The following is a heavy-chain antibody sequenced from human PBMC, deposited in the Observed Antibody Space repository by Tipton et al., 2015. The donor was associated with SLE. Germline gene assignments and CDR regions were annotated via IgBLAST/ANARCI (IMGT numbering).Heavy chain of an antibody. J-gene: IGHJ5*02. CDR2: IYYSGST. D-gene: IGHD3-3*01. V-gene: IGHV4-30-4*08. CDR1: GGSISSGDYY. CDR3: ARLVSITIFGVVIMRDNWFDP. Sequence: GLVKPSETLSLICNVSGGSISSGDYYWSWIRQPPGKGLEWIGYIYYSGSTSYNPSLKSRVTISVDTSKNQFSLKLSSVTAADTAVYYCARLVSITIFGVVIMRDNWFDPWGQGTLVTVSS.